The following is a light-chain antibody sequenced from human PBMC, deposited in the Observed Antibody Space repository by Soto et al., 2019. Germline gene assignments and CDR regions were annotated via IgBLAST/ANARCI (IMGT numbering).Light chain of an antibody. Sequence: IVMTQSPATLSVSPGEGVTLSCRASQSVDNNLAWYQQKPGQAPRLLIYGASTRATGLPGTFSGSGSGTEFTLTISSLQSEDFAVYYCQQYNNWPRTFGQGTKVDIK. J-gene: IGKJ1*01. CDR3: QQYNNWPRT. CDR2: GAS. V-gene: IGKV3-15*01. CDR1: QSVDNN.